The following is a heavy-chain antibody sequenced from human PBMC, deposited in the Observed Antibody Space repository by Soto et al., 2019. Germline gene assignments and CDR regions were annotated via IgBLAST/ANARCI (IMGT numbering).Heavy chain of an antibody. V-gene: IGHV1-2*02. Sequence: QVQLMQSGAEVRKPGASVKVSCKASGYAFSGHFMHWVRQAPGQRLEWMGWINPNNLGATNYAQMFQGRVTITRDKSINTVYMELSTLRSDDTAVYYCARRGFCNTTSCRAFDYWGQGTLVTVSS. CDR3: ARRGFCNTTSCRAFDY. CDR2: INPNNLGAT. D-gene: IGHD2-2*01. CDR1: GYAFSGHF. J-gene: IGHJ4*02.